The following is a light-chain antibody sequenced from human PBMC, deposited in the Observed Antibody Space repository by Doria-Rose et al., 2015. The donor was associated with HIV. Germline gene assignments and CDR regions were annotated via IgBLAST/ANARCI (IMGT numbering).Light chain of an antibody. Sequence: TQSPGTLSLSQGERATLSCRASQSVSSSYLAWYQQKPGQAPRLLIDGASSRATGIPDRFSGSGAGTDFTLTISRLEPEDFAVYYCQQYGASLSITFGQGTRLEIK. CDR1: QSVSSSY. CDR2: GAS. CDR3: QQYGASLSIT. V-gene: IGKV3-20*01. J-gene: IGKJ5*01.